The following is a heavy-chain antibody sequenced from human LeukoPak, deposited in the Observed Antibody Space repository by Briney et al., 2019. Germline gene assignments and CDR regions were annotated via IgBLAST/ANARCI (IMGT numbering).Heavy chain of an antibody. CDR3: ARVGYCSSTSCYHVGFDP. D-gene: IGHD2-2*03. Sequence: PSETLSLTCTVSGGSISSYYWSWIRQPAGKGLEWIGRIYTSGSTNYNPSLKSRVTMSVDTSKNQFSLKLSSVTAADAAVYYCARVGYCSSTSCYHVGFDPWGQGTLVTVSS. V-gene: IGHV4-4*07. CDR2: IYTSGST. J-gene: IGHJ5*02. CDR1: GGSISSYY.